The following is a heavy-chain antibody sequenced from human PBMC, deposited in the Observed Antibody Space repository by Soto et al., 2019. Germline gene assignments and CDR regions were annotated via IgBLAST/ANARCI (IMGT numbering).Heavy chain of an antibody. D-gene: IGHD1-26*01. V-gene: IGHV3-23*01. CDR1: GFTFSSYA. J-gene: IGHJ6*02. CDR2: ISGSGGST. CDR3: AKDPPPATWGELYYYYYGMDV. Sequence: GGSLRLSCAASGFTFSSYAMSWVRQAPGKGLEWVSAISGSGGSTYYADSVKGRFTISRDNSKNTLYLQMNSLRAEDTAVYYCAKDPPPATWGELYYYYYGMDVWGQGTTVTVSS.